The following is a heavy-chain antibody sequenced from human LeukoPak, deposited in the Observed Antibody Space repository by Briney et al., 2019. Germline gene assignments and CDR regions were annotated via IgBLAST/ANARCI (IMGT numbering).Heavy chain of an antibody. Sequence: GGSLRLSCAASGLTFADYAINWVRQAPGKGLEWVSVISGSGATTYYADSVKGRFTISRDNSKNTVFLQMNSLRAEDTAFYYCAKDNRRHYTSGPNPDSLHWGQGALVTVSS. CDR3: AKDNRRHYTSGPNPDSLH. V-gene: IGHV3-23*01. D-gene: IGHD6-19*01. CDR2: ISGSGATT. J-gene: IGHJ4*02. CDR1: GLTFADYA.